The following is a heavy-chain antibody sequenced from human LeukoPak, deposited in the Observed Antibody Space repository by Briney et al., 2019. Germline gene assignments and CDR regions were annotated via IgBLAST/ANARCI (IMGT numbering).Heavy chain of an antibody. D-gene: IGHD3-22*01. CDR2: IGGSGGGT. Sequence: GGSLRLSCAASGFTFSNYAMSWVRQAPEKGLEWVSAIGGSGGGTYYADSVKGRFTISRDNSKNTLYLQMTGLRAEDTAIYYCAKTPETYYYDFSGYYYYFDYWGQGTLVTVSS. J-gene: IGHJ4*02. CDR3: AKTPETYYYDFSGYYYYFDY. V-gene: IGHV3-23*01. CDR1: GFTFSNYA.